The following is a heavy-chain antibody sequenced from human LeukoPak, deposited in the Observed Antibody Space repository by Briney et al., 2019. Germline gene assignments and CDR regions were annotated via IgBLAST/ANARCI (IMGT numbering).Heavy chain of an antibody. V-gene: IGHV3-30*04. CDR1: GFTFSSYA. CDR2: ISYDGSNK. Sequence: GSLRLSCAASGFTFSSYAMHWVRQAPGKGLEWVAVISYDGSNKYYADSVKGRFTISRDNSKNTLYLQMNSLRAEDTAVYYCARDGLGNAFDIWGQGTMVTVSS. J-gene: IGHJ3*02. D-gene: IGHD7-27*01. CDR3: ARDGLGNAFDI.